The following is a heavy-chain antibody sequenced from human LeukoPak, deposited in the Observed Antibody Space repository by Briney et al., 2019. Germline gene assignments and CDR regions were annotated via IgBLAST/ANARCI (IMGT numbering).Heavy chain of an antibody. J-gene: IGHJ6*02. CDR3: ARRHCGGDCYSTYYYYYGLDV. D-gene: IGHD2-21*02. CDR2: IIPIFGGP. V-gene: IGHV1-69*13. CDR1: GGTLSNLA. Sequence: ASVKLSCKASGGTLSNLAISWVRHPPGQGLEWMGGIIPIFGGPNYAQQFRDRLTLSADLSTNTAFMELSSLTSDDTAVYFCARRHCGGDCYSTYYYYYGLDVWGQGTTVTVSS.